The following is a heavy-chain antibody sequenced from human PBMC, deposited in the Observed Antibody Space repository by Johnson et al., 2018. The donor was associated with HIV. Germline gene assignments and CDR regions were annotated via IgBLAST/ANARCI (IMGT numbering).Heavy chain of an antibody. Sequence: QVQLVESGGGVVQPGRSLRLSCAASGFTFSSYGMHWVRQAPGKGLEWVAVIWYYGSNKYYADSVKGRFTVSRDNYKNTLYLQMNSLRGEDTAVYYCAKVHSSSSNGFDIWGQGTMVTVSS. CDR1: GFTFSSYG. CDR2: IWYYGSNK. D-gene: IGHD6-6*01. V-gene: IGHV3-33*06. J-gene: IGHJ3*02. CDR3: AKVHSSSSNGFDI.